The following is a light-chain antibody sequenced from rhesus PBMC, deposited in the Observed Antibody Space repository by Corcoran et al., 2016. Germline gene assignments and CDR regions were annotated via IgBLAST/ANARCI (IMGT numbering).Light chain of an antibody. Sequence: DIQMTQSPSSLSASGGDRITITCRASQEITKDVAWYQQKPGESPKFLIYEASSLQSGFPSRISVSGSRTDFTLPISDLQSVDFATYFCPHYSSPPYTFGQGTKVAIK. CDR2: EAS. CDR1: QEITKD. J-gene: IGKJ2*01. CDR3: PHYSSPPYT. V-gene: IGKV1-22*01.